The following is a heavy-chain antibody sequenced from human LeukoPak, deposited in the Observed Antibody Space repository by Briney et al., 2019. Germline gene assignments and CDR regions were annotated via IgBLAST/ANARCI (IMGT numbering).Heavy chain of an antibody. CDR2: IYYSGNT. J-gene: IGHJ6*02. CDR1: GASISSGGYW. CDR3: ARGHSSSSPYFRNGMDV. V-gene: IGHV4-31*03. D-gene: IGHD6-6*01. Sequence: SQTLTLTCSLSGASISSGGYWWTWIRQHPVKGLEWIGYIYYSGNTYYNPSLKSRVSISVDTSENQFSLRLTSVTAADTAVYYCARGHSSSSPYFRNGMDVWGLGTRVTVSS.